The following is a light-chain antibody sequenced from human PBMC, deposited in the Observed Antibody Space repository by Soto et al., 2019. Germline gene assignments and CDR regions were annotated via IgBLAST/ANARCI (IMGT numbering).Light chain of an antibody. CDR3: QEYSSYST. CDR2: DAS. Sequence: DIQMTQSPSTLSVSVGDRVTITCRASQSISSWLAWYQQKPGKAPKLLIYDASSLERGVPLRFSGSGSGTDFTLTISSLQPDDFATYYCQEYSSYSTFGHGTKVDIK. J-gene: IGKJ3*01. V-gene: IGKV1-5*01. CDR1: QSISSW.